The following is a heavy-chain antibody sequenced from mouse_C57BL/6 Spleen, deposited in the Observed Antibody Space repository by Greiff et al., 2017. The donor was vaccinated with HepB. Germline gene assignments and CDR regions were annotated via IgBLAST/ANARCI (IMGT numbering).Heavy chain of an antibody. V-gene: IGHV1-50*01. CDR1: GYTFTSYW. CDR2: IDPPDSYT. J-gene: IGHJ2*01. CDR3: ARMNSQYYFDY. D-gene: IGHD2-12*01. Sequence: QVQLQQPGAELVKPGASVKLSCKASGYTFTSYWMQWVKQRPGQGLEWIGEIDPPDSYTNYNQKFKGKATLTVDTSSSTAYMQHSSLTSEDSSVYYCARMNSQYYFDYWGQGTTLTVSS.